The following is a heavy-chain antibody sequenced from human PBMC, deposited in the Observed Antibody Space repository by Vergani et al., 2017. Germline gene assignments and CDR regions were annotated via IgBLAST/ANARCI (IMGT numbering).Heavy chain of an antibody. CDR2: IYWDDDK. D-gene: IGHD3-10*01. CDR3: AHTGLEYNWFDP. V-gene: IGHV2-5*02. J-gene: IGHJ5*02. Sequence: QITLKESGPTLVKPTQTLTLTCTFSGFSLSTSGVGVGWIRQPPGKALEWLALIYWDDDKRYSPSLKSRLTITKDTSKNQVVLTMTNIDPVDTATYYCAHTGLEYNWFDPWGQGTLVTVSS. CDR1: GFSLSTSGVG.